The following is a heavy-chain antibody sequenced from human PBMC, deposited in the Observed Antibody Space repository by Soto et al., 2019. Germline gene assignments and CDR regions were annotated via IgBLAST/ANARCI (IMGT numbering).Heavy chain of an antibody. J-gene: IGHJ4*02. CDR1: GFTFSSYA. D-gene: IGHD3-22*01. CDR2: ISGSGGST. Sequence: VGSLRLSCAASGFTFSSYAMSWVRQAPGKGLEWVSAISGSGGSTYYADSVKGRFTISRDNSKNTLYLQMNSLRAEDTAVYYCAKDVPDYYDSSGYRSFDYWGQGTLVTVSS. V-gene: IGHV3-23*01. CDR3: AKDVPDYYDSSGYRSFDY.